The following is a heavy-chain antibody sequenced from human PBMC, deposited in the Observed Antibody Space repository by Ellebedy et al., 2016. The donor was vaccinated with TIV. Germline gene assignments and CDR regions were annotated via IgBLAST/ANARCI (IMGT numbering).Heavy chain of an antibody. J-gene: IGHJ4*02. CDR1: GFTFSSYW. CDR2: IKQDGSEK. CDR3: ASNLAYYYDSSGYDNY. Sequence: PGGSLRLSCAASGFTFSSYWMSWVRQAPGKGLEWVANIKQDGSEKYYVDSVKGRFTISRDNAKNSLYLQMNSLRAEDTAVYYCASNLAYYYDSSGYDNYWGQGTLVTVSS. D-gene: IGHD3-22*01. V-gene: IGHV3-7*03.